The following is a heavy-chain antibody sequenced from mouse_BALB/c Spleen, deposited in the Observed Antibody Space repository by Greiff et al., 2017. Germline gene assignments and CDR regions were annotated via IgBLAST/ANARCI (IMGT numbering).Heavy chain of an antibody. Sequence: VQLQQSGAELVRSGASVKLSCTASGFNIKDYYMHWVKQRPELGLEWIGWIDPENGDTEYAPKFQGKATMTADTSSNTAYLQLSSLTSEDTAVYYCKIFTTAYYAMDYWGQGTSVTVSS. CDR1: GFNIKDYY. CDR2: IDPENGDT. J-gene: IGHJ4*01. CDR3: KIFTTAYYAMDY. D-gene: IGHD1-2*01. V-gene: IGHV14-4*02.